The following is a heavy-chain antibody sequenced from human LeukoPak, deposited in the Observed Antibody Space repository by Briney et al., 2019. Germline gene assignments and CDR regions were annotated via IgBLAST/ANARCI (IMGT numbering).Heavy chain of an antibody. J-gene: IGHJ4*02. V-gene: IGHV3-30*18. Sequence: GGSLRLSCAASGFTFSSYGMHWVRQAPGKGLEWVAVISYDGSNKYYADSVKGRFTISRDNSKNTLYLQMNSLRAEDTAVYYCAKDRGYGLVDHWGQGTLLPVSS. D-gene: IGHD5-12*01. CDR2: ISYDGSNK. CDR1: GFTFSSYG. CDR3: AKDRGYGLVDH.